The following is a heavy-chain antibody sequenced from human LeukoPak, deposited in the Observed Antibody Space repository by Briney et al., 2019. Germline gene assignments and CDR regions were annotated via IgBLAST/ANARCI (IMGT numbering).Heavy chain of an antibody. CDR2: IRSKANNYAT. CDR1: GFSFSGSA. Sequence: GGSLRLSCAASGFSFSGSAMHWVRQASGKGLEWVGRIRSKANNYATAYAASVKGRFTIYRDDSKKTAYLQMNSLKTEDTAVYYCTGTLRFLEWLSYYWGQGTLVTVSS. D-gene: IGHD3-3*01. CDR3: TGTLRFLEWLSYY. J-gene: IGHJ4*02. V-gene: IGHV3-73*01.